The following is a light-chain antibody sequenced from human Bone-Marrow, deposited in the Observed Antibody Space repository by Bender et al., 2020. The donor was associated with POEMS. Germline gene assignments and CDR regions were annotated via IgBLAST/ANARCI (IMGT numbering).Light chain of an antibody. J-gene: IGLJ3*02. CDR1: SSDVGTYKF. V-gene: IGLV2-23*01. Sequence: QSALTQPASVSGSPGQSITISCTGTSSDVGTYKFVSWYQQHPGKAPNIIIYEGIKRPSGVSNRFSASKSGNTASLTISGLQAEDEADYHCCSFAGTSNWVFGGGTKLTVL. CDR2: EGI. CDR3: CSFAGTSNWV.